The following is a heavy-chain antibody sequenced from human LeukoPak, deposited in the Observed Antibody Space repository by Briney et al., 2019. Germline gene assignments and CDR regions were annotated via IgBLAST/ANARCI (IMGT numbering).Heavy chain of an antibody. J-gene: IGHJ5*02. Sequence: PSETLSLTCAVYGGSFSGYYWSWIRQPPGKGLEWIGEINHSGSTNYNPSLKSRVTISVDTSKNQFSLKLSSVTAADTAVYYCARLRSGGPWGQGTLVTVSS. CDR1: GGSFSGYY. D-gene: IGHD3-10*01. V-gene: IGHV4-34*01. CDR2: INHSGST. CDR3: ARLRSGGP.